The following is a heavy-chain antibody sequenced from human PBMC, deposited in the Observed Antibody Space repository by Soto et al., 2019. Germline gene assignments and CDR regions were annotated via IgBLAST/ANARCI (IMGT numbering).Heavy chain of an antibody. V-gene: IGHV3-74*01. CDR1: GFTFSSYW. D-gene: IGHD3-3*01. J-gene: IGHJ6*02. CDR2: INSDGSST. CDR3: ARFQGPLYDFWSGYAYYYYGMDV. Sequence: GGSLRLSCAASGFTFSSYWMHWVRQAPGKGLVWVSRINSDGSSTSYADSVKGRFTISRGNAKNTLYLQMNSLRAEDTAVYYCARFQGPLYDFWSGYAYYYYGMDVWGQGTTVTVSS.